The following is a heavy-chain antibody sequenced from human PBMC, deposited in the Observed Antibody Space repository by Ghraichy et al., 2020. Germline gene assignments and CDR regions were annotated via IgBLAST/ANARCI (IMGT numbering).Heavy chain of an antibody. CDR2: IFSGGET. V-gene: IGHV3-53*01. CDR3: ARAKNYHFAY. D-gene: IGHD1-7*01. J-gene: IGHJ4*02. Sequence: GESLNISCAASGFSVSDSYMGWVRQAPGMGLEWVSYIFSGGETFYTDSVKGRVTISRDNSKNTLFLQMNSLRAEDTAVYFCARAKNYHFAYWGQGTLVTVSS. CDR1: GFSVSDSY.